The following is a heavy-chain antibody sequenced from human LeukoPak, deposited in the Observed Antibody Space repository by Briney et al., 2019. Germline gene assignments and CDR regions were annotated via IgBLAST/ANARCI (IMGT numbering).Heavy chain of an antibody. CDR1: GFTFSSYS. CDR2: ISSSSSGTT. Sequence: PGGSLRLSCAASGFTFSSYSMYWVRQAPGKGPEWISYISSSSSGTTYYADSVKGRFTISRDNAKSSLYLQMNSVRVEDTAVYYCARPLTTNWYPGFDYWGQGTLVTVSS. J-gene: IGHJ4*02. CDR3: ARPLTTNWYPGFDY. D-gene: IGHD1-1*01. V-gene: IGHV3-48*01.